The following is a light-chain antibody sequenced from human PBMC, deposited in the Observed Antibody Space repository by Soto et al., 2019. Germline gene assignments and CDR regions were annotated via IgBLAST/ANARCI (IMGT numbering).Light chain of an antibody. CDR2: GAS. V-gene: IGKV1-12*01. CDR3: QQCSRFPFT. Sequence: DIQMIQSPSSGSASVGDRVTVTCRASQNITTWLTWYQQTPGKAPHLLIYGASTLQRGVPSRFSGSGSGTEFTLNITSLQSEDFATYYCQQCSRFPFTFGPGT. J-gene: IGKJ3*01. CDR1: QNITTW.